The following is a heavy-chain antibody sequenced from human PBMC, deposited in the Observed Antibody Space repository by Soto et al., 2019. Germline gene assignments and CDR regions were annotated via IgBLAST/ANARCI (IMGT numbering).Heavy chain of an antibody. V-gene: IGHV3-23*01. CDR3: AKEKSSGSYDY. CDR2: ISGSGGRT. CDR1: GFSFGIYV. J-gene: IGHJ4*02. D-gene: IGHD3-10*01. Sequence: GGSLRLSCAASGFSFGIYVMTWVRQAPGKGLEWVSLISGSGGRTNYADSVKGRFTTSRDNSKNTLYLQMNSLRAEDTAVYYCAKEKSSGSYDYWGQGTQVTVSS.